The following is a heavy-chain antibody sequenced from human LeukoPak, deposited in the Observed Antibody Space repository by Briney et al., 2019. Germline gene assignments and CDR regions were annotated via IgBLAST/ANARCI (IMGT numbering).Heavy chain of an antibody. CDR2: IFYSGST. Sequence: PSDTLSLTCTVSGGSINSFYWSWVRQPPGKGLEWLGYIFYSGSTSYNPSLQGRLTISVDTSKNQFSLKPSSVTAADTAVYYCVRYCSGGNCYSRAFDYWGQGTLVTVSS. V-gene: IGHV4-59*07. J-gene: IGHJ4*02. CDR1: GGSINSFY. CDR3: VRYCSGGNCYSRAFDY. D-gene: IGHD2-15*01.